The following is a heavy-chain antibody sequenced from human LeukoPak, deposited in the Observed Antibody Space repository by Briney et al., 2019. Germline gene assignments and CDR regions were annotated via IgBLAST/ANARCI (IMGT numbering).Heavy chain of an antibody. CDR1: VFTFSSYL. D-gene: IGHD2-2*01. CDR2: IKQEGSEK. Sequence: GGSLRLSCAACVFTFSSYLMSWVRQAPGKGLEWVANIKQEGSEKFYVDSVKGRFTICRDNAKNSLYLQMNSLTAEDTAVYYCARDAVLSSTNYYYMDVWGKGTTVTVSS. J-gene: IGHJ6*03. CDR3: ARDAVLSSTNYYYMDV. V-gene: IGHV3-7*01.